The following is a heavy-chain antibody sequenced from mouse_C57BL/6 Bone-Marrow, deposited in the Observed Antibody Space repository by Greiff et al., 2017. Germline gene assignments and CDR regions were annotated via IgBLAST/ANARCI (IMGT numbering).Heavy chain of an antibody. V-gene: IGHV1-64*01. Sequence: QVQLQQPGAELVKPGASVKLSCKASGYTFTSYWMRWVKQRPGQGLEWIGMIHPNSGSTNYNEKFKSKATLTVDKSSSTAYMQLSSLTSEDSAVYYCARDYGRYFDVWGTGTTVTVSS. J-gene: IGHJ1*03. CDR2: IHPNSGST. CDR3: ARDYGRYFDV. CDR1: GYTFTSYW. D-gene: IGHD1-1*02.